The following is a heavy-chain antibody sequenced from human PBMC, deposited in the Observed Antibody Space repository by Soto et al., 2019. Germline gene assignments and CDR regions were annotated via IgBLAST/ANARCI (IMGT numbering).Heavy chain of an antibody. CDR3: ARWEGRYCSGGSCLNWFDP. V-gene: IGHV3-7*01. CDR2: IKQDGSEK. CDR1: GFTFSSYW. J-gene: IGHJ5*02. Sequence: EVQLVESGGGLVQPGGSLRLSCAASGFTFSSYWMSWVRQAPGKGLEWVANIKQDGSEKYYVDSVKGRFTISRDNAKNSLYLQMNSLRAEDTAVYYCARWEGRYCSGGSCLNWFDPWGQGTLVTVSS. D-gene: IGHD2-15*01.